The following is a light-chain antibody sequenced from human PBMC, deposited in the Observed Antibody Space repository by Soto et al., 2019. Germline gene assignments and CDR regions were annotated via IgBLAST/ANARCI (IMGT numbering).Light chain of an antibody. CDR2: DAS. CDR1: QTVSSY. J-gene: IGKJ4*01. CDR3: QQRSSWPRT. Sequence: ETVLTQSPDDLSSSPGECDQLSSRASQTVSSYLAWYQQKAGQAPRPLIYDASNRAPGIPARFSGSGSGTDFTLTISSLEPEDFAVYYCQQRSSWPRTFGGGTKVDI. V-gene: IGKV3-11*01.